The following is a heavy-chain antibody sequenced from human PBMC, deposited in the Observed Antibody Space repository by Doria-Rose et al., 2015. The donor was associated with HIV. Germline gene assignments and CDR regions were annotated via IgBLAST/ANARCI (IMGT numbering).Heavy chain of an antibody. CDR1: GFTFSSHR. D-gene: IGHD3-10*01. V-gene: IGHV3-21*01. J-gene: IGHJ4*02. CDR3: ATGVTLDY. CDR2: TSSTSAYI. Sequence: VQLVQSGGGLVRPGGSLRLSCATSGFTFSSHRIHCVRQAPWYGLEWVSSTSSTSAYINYADSVRGRFTISRDNARNSLYLQMDSLRAEDTAIYYCATGVTLDYWGQGTLVTVSS.